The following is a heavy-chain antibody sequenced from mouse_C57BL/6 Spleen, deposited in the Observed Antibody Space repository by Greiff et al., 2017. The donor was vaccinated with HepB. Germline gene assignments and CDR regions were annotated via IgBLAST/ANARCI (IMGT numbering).Heavy chain of an antibody. J-gene: IGHJ3*01. CDR2: IYPRSGNT. D-gene: IGHD4-1*01. CDR3: AREGTGTEFAY. CDR1: GYTFTSYG. V-gene: IGHV1-81*01. Sequence: VQLQQSGAELARPGASVKLSCKASGYTFTSYGISWVKQRTGQGLEWIGEIYPRSGNTYYNEKFKGKATLTADKSSRTAYMELRSLTSEDSAVYFCAREGTGTEFAYWGQGTLVTVSA.